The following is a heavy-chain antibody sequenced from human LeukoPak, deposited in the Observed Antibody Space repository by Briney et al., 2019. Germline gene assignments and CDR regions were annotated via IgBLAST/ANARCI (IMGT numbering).Heavy chain of an antibody. D-gene: IGHD4-11*01. CDR1: GFTFSDFG. J-gene: IGHJ4*02. Sequence: GGSLRLXCAASGFTFSDFGMHWVRQAPGKGLEWVALIRSDGSSKYYADSVKGRFTISRDNSKNTLYLQMNSLRVEDTAVYYCAKDRDDYGNDCWGQGILVTVST. CDR3: AKDRDDYGNDC. CDR2: IRSDGSSK. V-gene: IGHV3-30*02.